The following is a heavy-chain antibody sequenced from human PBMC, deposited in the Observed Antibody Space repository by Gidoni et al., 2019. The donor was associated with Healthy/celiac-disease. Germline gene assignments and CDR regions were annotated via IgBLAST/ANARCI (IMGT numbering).Heavy chain of an antibody. V-gene: IGHV1-24*01. Sequence: QVQLVQSGAEVKKPGASVKVSCKVSGYTLTELSMHGVRQAPGKGLEWMGGFDPEDGETIYAQKFQGRVTMTEDTSTDTAYMELSSLRSEDTAVYYCATHEAAAAVLSYYYYYYGMDVWGQGTTVTVSS. CDR3: ATHEAAAAVLSYYYYYYGMDV. CDR2: FDPEDGET. J-gene: IGHJ6*02. CDR1: GYTLTELS. D-gene: IGHD6-13*01.